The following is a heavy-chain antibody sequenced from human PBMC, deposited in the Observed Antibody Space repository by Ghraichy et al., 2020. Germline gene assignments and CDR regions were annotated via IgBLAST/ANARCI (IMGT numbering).Heavy chain of an antibody. V-gene: IGHV4-59*01. CDR1: GGSISSYY. Sequence: SETLSLTCTVSGGSISSYYWSWIRQPPGKGLEWIGYIYYSGSTNYNPSLKSRVTISVDTSKNQFSLKLSSVTAADTAVYYCARGGDFWSGYYPRNYYYYMDVWGKGTTVTVSS. J-gene: IGHJ6*03. CDR3: ARGGDFWSGYYPRNYYYYMDV. CDR2: IYYSGST. D-gene: IGHD3-3*01.